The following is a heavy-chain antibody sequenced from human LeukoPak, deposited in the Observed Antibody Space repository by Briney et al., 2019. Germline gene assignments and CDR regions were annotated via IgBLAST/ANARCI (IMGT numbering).Heavy chain of an antibody. D-gene: IGHD3-10*01. CDR3: ARAAPLLYGSGTSINWFDP. J-gene: IGHJ5*02. CDR2: MYYSGST. CDR1: GGSISSSSSF. V-gene: IGHV4-39*07. Sequence: SETLSLTCTVSGGSISSSSSFWGWIRQPPGKDLEWVGSMYYSGSTYYNPSLKSRVTISVDTSKNQFSLKLSSVTAADTAIYYCARAAPLLYGSGTSINWFDPWGQGTLVTVSS.